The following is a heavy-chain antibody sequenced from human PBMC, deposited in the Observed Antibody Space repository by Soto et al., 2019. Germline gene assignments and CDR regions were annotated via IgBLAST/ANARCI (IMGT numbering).Heavy chain of an antibody. CDR3: TRGHTYVRAKRGYYYYGMDV. D-gene: IGHD3-16*01. Sequence: GGSLRLSCTASGFTFGDYAMSWFRQAPGKGLEWVGFIRSKAYGGTTEYAASVKGRFTISRDDPKSIAYLQMNSLKTEDTAVYYCTRGHTYVRAKRGYYYYGMDVWGQGTTVTVSS. V-gene: IGHV3-49*03. CDR1: GFTFGDYA. CDR2: IRSKAYGGTT. J-gene: IGHJ6*02.